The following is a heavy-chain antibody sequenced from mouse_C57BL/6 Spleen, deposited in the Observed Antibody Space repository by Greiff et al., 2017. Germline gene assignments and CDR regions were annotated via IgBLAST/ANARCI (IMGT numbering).Heavy chain of an antibody. CDR1: GYTFTDYE. V-gene: IGHV1-15*01. CDR2: IDPETGGT. CDR3: TRPYGNYIFDY. D-gene: IGHD2-1*01. Sequence: QVQLQQSGAELVRPGASVTLSCKASGYTFTDYEMHWVKQTPVHGLEWIGAIDPETGGTAYNQKFKGKAILTADKSSSTAYMELRSLTSEASAVCSCTRPYGNYIFDYWGQGTTLTVSS. J-gene: IGHJ2*01.